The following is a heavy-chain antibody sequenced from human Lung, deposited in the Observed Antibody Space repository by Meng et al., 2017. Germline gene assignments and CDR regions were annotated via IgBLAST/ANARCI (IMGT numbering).Heavy chain of an antibody. Sequence: QLQLQESGPGLVRPSETLSLICTVSGDSISSSNYYWGWIRQPPGKGLEWIGSMYYSGNIYYNPSLKSRVTISVDTSKNQFSLKVSSVTAADTAVFYCARHKGHSYGYLYFDYWGQGTPVTVSS. CDR1: GDSISSSNYY. J-gene: IGHJ4*02. D-gene: IGHD5-18*01. CDR2: MYYSGNI. CDR3: ARHKGHSYGYLYFDY. V-gene: IGHV4-39*01.